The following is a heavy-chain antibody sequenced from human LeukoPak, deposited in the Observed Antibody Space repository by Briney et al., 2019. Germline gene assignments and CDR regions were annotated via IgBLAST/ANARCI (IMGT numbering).Heavy chain of an antibody. CDR2: INYSGST. CDR3: ARQEVGATIP. J-gene: IGHJ5*02. CDR1: GGSFSGYY. D-gene: IGHD1-26*01. V-gene: IGHV4-34*01. Sequence: SETLSLTCAVYGGSFSGYYWSWIRQPPGKGLEWIGEINYSGSTNYNPSLKSRVTILVDTSKNQFSLKLSSVTAADTAVYYCARQEVGATIPWGQGTLVTVSS.